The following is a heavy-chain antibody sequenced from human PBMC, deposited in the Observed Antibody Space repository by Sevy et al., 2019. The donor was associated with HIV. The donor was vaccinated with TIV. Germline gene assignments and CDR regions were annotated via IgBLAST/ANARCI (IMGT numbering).Heavy chain of an antibody. Sequence: GGSLRLSCAASGFTFSSYGMHWVRQAPGKGLEWVAVISYDGSNKYYADSVKGRFTISRDNSKNTLYLQMNSLGAEDTAVYYCAPARGGDYYFDYWGQGTLVTVSS. CDR3: APARGGDYYFDY. CDR1: GFTFSSYG. J-gene: IGHJ4*02. V-gene: IGHV3-30*03. D-gene: IGHD3-16*01. CDR2: ISYDGSNK.